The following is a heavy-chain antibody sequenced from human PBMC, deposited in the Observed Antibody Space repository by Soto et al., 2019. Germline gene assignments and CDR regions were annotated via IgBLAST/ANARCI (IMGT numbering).Heavy chain of an antibody. J-gene: IGHJ6*02. Sequence: GASVKVSCKASGGTFSIYAISWVRQAPGQGLEWMGGIIPIFGTANYAQKFQGRVTITADESTSTAYMELSSLRSEDTAVYYCAREGGACSGGSCFYYGMDVWGQGTTVTVSS. CDR1: GGTFSIYA. D-gene: IGHD2-15*01. V-gene: IGHV1-69*13. CDR2: IIPIFGTA. CDR3: AREGGACSGGSCFYYGMDV.